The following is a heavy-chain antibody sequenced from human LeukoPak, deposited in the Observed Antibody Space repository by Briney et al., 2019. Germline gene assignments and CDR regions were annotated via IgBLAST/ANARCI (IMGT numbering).Heavy chain of an antibody. CDR2: ISGSVGTT. Sequence: GGSLRLSCAASRFTLNTYAMSWVRQALGKGLEWVSAISGSVGTTSYADSVKGRFTISTGNSKNTLYLQMNSLRAEDTAVYYCAKPINTGWSWARGNDYWGQGTLVTVSS. CDR3: AKPINTGWSWARGNDY. CDR1: RFTLNTYA. J-gene: IGHJ4*02. V-gene: IGHV3-23*01. D-gene: IGHD6-19*01.